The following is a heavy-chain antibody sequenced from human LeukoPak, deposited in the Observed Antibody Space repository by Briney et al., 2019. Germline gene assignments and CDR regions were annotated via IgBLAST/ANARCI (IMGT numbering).Heavy chain of an antibody. CDR1: GGSISSSSYY. CDR2: IYYSGST. D-gene: IGHD3-10*01. J-gene: IGHJ4*02. V-gene: IGHV4-39*01. CDR3: AGHRYYYGSGSYSSFDY. Sequence: SETLSLTCTVSGGSISSSSYYWGWIRQPPGKELEWIGSIYYSGSTYYNPSLKSRLTISVDTSKNQFSLKLSSVTAADTAVYYCAGHRYYYGSGSYSSFDYWGQGTLVTVSS.